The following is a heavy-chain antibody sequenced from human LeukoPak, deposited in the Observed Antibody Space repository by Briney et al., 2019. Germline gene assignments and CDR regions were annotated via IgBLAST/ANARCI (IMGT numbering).Heavy chain of an antibody. J-gene: IGHJ6*02. Sequence: GRSLRLSCAASGFTFSSYGMHWVRQAPGKGLEWVAVISYDGSNKYYADSVKGRFTISRDNSKNTLYLQMNSLRAEDTAVYYCAYSDLSSCWYDYYYYGMDVWGQGTTVTVSS. V-gene: IGHV3-30*03. CDR3: AYSDLSSCWYDYYYYGMDV. D-gene: IGHD6-13*01. CDR1: GFTFSSYG. CDR2: ISYDGSNK.